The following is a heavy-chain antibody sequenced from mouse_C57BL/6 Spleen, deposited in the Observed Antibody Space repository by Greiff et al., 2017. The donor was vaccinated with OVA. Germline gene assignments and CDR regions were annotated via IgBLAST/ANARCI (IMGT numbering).Heavy chain of an antibody. CDR1: GYTFTDYY. D-gene: IGHD2-2*01. J-gene: IGHJ4*01. V-gene: IGHV1-76*01. Sequence: QVQLQQSGAELVRPGASVKLSCKASGYTFTDYYINWVKQRPGQGLEWIARIYPGSGNTYYNEKFKGKATLTAEKSSSTAYMQLSSLTSEDSAVYFCARFGYDYYAMDYWGQGTSVTVSS. CDR2: IYPGSGNT. CDR3: ARFGYDYYAMDY.